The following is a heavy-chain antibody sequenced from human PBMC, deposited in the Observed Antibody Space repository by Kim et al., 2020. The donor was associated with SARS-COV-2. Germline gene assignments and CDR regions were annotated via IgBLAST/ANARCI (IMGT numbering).Heavy chain of an antibody. J-gene: IGHJ3*02. CDR3: ARGHRPQYGSSGRRQGDDAFDI. CDR2: INHSGST. Sequence: SETLSLTCAVYGGSFSGYYWSWIRQPPGKGLEWIGEINHSGSTNYNPSLKSRVTISVDTSKNQFSLKLSSVTAADTAVYYCARGHRPQYGSSGRRQGDDAFDIWGQGTMVTVSS. D-gene: IGHD6-19*01. CDR1: GGSFSGYY. V-gene: IGHV4-34*01.